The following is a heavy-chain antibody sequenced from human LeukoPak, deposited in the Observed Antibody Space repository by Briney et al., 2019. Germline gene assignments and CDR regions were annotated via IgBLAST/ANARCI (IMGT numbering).Heavy chain of an antibody. CDR1: GGSISSRRYY. CDR2: IYYSGST. Sequence: PSQTLSLTCTVSGGSISSRRYYWSWIRQPPGKGLEWIGSIYYSGSTYYNPSLKSRVTISVDTSKNQFSLKLSSVTAADTAVYYCARGRYCSSTSCYDYYYMDVWGKGTTVTVSS. CDR3: ARGRYCSSTSCYDYYYMDV. D-gene: IGHD2-2*01. V-gene: IGHV4-39*07. J-gene: IGHJ6*03.